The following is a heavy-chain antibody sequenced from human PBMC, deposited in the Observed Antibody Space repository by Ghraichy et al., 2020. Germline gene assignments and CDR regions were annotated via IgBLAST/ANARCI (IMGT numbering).Heavy chain of an antibody. Sequence: GGSLRLSCVASSGFNFSIYAMSWVRQAPGKGLEWVSAISGSGGRTYYADSVKGRFTISRDNSKNTLYVQMTSLRAEDTAVYYCAKESVAGVSGAGDAFDGWGQGTLVTVSA. CDR2: ISGSGGRT. CDR1: GFNFSIYA. V-gene: IGHV3-23*01. CDR3: AKESVAGVSGAGDAFDG. D-gene: IGHD6-19*01. J-gene: IGHJ3*01.